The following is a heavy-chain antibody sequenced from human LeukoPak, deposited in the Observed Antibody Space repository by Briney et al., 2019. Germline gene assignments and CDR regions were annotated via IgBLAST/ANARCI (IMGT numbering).Heavy chain of an antibody. CDR2: IIPIFGTA. J-gene: IGHJ3*02. CDR1: GGTFSSYA. D-gene: IGHD3-10*01. V-gene: IGHV1-69*13. Sequence: GASVKVSCKASGGTFSSYAISWVRQAPGQGLEWMGGIIPIFGTANYAQKFQGRVTITADESTSTAYMELSSLRSEDTAVYYCARGGITMVPGPDDAFDIWGQGTMVTVSS. CDR3: ARGGITMVPGPDDAFDI.